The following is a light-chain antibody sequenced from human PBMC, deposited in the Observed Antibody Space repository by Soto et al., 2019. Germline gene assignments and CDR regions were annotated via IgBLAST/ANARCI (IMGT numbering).Light chain of an antibody. CDR2: ATS. Sequence: EIVLTQSPATLSLSPGERATLSCRASQSVSSYLAWYQQRPGQPPRLLIYATSNRATGIPARFSGSGSATDFTLTINRLEPEDFAFYFCQQRTYWPTFGPGTKVDIK. V-gene: IGKV3-11*01. CDR3: QQRTYWPT. J-gene: IGKJ3*01. CDR1: QSVSSY.